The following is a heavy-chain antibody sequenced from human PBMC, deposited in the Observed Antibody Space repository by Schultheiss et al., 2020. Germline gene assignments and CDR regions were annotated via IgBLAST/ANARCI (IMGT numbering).Heavy chain of an antibody. Sequence: ASVKVSCKASGSTFTGYYMHWVRQAPGQGLEWMGWINPNSGGTNYAQKFQGRVTMTRDTSISTAYMELSRLRSDDTAVYYCARDLYGDFPTDAFDIWGQGTMVTLSS. CDR3: ARDLYGDFPTDAFDI. V-gene: IGHV1-2*02. D-gene: IGHD4-17*01. CDR2: INPNSGGT. CDR1: GSTFTGYY. J-gene: IGHJ3*02.